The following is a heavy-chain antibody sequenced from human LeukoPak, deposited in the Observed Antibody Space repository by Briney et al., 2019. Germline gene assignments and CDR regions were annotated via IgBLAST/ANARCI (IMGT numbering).Heavy chain of an antibody. D-gene: IGHD3/OR15-3a*01. Sequence: GGSLRLSCTASGFTFNNYAMNWVRQAPGKGLEWLSGISGNGGQTYYADSVKGRFTISRDNSENTLFLQMNSLGAADTAVYYCAKDYNFWAGYFTDYWGQGTLVTVSS. CDR3: AKDYNFWAGYFTDY. CDR2: ISGNGGQT. CDR1: GFTFNNYA. J-gene: IGHJ4*02. V-gene: IGHV3-23*01.